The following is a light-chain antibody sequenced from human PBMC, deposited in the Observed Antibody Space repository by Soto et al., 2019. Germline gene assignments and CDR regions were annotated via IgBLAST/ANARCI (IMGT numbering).Light chain of an antibody. CDR2: RAS. J-gene: IGKJ4*01. Sequence: EIVMTQSPATLSVSPGERATLSCRASQSVSSNLAWYQQKSGQAPRLLIYRASTRATGIPARFSGGGSGTEFTLTISSLQSEDCAVYYCQQYNSWPLTFGGGTKVEIK. CDR3: QQYNSWPLT. V-gene: IGKV3-15*01. CDR1: QSVSSN.